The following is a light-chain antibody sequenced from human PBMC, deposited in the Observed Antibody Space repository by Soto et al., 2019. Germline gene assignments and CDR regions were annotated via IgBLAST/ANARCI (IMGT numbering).Light chain of an antibody. Sequence: DIQMTQYPSTLAASVGDRVTITCRASQSISNWLAWYQQKPGKAPKLLIYRASSLESGVPSRFSGSGSGTEFTLTISSLQPDDFASYYCQQYNRYSATLTFGGGTK. CDR3: QQYNRYSATLT. CDR1: QSISNW. V-gene: IGKV1-5*03. CDR2: RAS. J-gene: IGKJ4*01.